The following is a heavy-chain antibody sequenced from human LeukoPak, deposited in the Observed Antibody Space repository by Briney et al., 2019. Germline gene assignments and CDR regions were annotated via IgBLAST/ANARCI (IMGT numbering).Heavy chain of an antibody. Sequence: SVKVSCKASGGTFSSYAISRVRQAPGQGLEWMGGIIPIFGTANYAQKFQGRVTITADESTSTAYMELSSLRSEDTAVYYCARNSRTIDSFDYWGQGTLVTVSS. J-gene: IGHJ4*02. CDR2: IIPIFGTA. CDR1: GGTFSSYA. D-gene: IGHD1-26*01. V-gene: IGHV1-69*13. CDR3: ARNSRTIDSFDY.